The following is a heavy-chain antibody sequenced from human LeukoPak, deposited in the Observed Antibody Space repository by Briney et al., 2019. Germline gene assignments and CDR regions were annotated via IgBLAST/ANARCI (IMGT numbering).Heavy chain of an antibody. D-gene: IGHD6-13*01. V-gene: IGHV1-24*01. CDR1: GYTLTELS. CDR3: ATSPPGGQQLVRRAFDY. J-gene: IGHJ4*02. Sequence: ASVKVSCKVSGYTLTELSMHWVRQAPGKGLEWMGGFDPEDGETIYAQKFQGRVTMTEDTSTDTAYMELSSLRSEDTAVYYCATSPPGGQQLVRRAFDYWGQGTLVTVSS. CDR2: FDPEDGET.